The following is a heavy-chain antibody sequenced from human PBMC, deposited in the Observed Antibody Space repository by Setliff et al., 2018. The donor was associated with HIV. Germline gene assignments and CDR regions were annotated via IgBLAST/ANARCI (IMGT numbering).Heavy chain of an antibody. Sequence: SVKVSCKAAGGTFSSYAISWVRQAPGQGLQWMGGIIPIFGTANYAQKFQGRVTITADESTSTAYMELSSLRSEDTAVYYCARDLSGVTTASPRRDWFDPWGQGTLVTVSS. CDR1: GGTFSSYA. CDR3: ARDLSGVTTASPRRDWFDP. D-gene: IGHD4-17*01. CDR2: IIPIFGTA. J-gene: IGHJ5*02. V-gene: IGHV1-69*13.